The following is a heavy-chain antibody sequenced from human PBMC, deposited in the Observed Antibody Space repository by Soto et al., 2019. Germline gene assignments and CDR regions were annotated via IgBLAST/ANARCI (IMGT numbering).Heavy chain of an antibody. Sequence: QITLKESGPTLVKPTQTLTLTCTFSGFSLSTSGVGVGWIRQPPGKALEWLALIYWDDDKRYSPSLKSRLTITKDTSKNQVVLTMTNMDPVDTPTYYCAPLQMAMVRGVTPPPAYYWGQGTLVTVSS. D-gene: IGHD3-10*01. CDR2: IYWDDDK. CDR3: APLQMAMVRGVTPPPAYY. J-gene: IGHJ4*02. CDR1: GFSLSTSGVG. V-gene: IGHV2-5*02.